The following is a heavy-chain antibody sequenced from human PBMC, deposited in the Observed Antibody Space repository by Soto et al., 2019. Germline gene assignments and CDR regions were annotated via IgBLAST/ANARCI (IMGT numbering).Heavy chain of an antibody. V-gene: IGHV5-51*01. CDR3: ARARVSGYYYVRAFDI. CDR1: GYSFTRYW. D-gene: IGHD3-22*01. J-gene: IGHJ3*02. CDR2: IYPGDSDT. Sequence: GESLKISCKGSGYSFTRYWIGWVRQMPGKGLEWMGIIYPGDSDTRYSPSFQGQVTISADKSISTAYLQWSSLKASDTAMYYCARARVSGYYYVRAFDIWGQGTMVTVSS.